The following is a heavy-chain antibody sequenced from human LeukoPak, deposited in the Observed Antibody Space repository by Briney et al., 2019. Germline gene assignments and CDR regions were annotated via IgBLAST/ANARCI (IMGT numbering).Heavy chain of an antibody. V-gene: IGHV1-2*02. D-gene: IGHD2-21*02. Sequence: ASVKVSCKASGYTFTGYYMHWVRQAPGQGLEWMGWINPNSGGTNYAQKFQGRATMTRDTSISTAYMELSRLRSDDTAVYYCARDFEGNCGGDCYRGAFDIWGQGTMVTVSS. CDR2: INPNSGGT. CDR3: ARDFEGNCGGDCYRGAFDI. J-gene: IGHJ3*02. CDR1: GYTFTGYY.